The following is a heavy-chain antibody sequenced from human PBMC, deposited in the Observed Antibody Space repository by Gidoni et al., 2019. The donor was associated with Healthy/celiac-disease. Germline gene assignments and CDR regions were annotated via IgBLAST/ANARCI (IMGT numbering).Heavy chain of an antibody. V-gene: IGHV1-2*04. CDR2: INPNSGGT. D-gene: IGHD4-17*01. J-gene: IGHJ3*02. CDR1: GYTFTGYY. CDR3: ARDLGETTVVTRRLGAFDI. Sequence: QVQLVQSGAEVKKPGASVKVSCKASGYTFTGYYMHWVRQAPGQGLEWMGWINPNSGGTNYAQKFQGWVTMTRDTSISTAYMELSRLRSDDTAVYYCARDLGETTVVTRRLGAFDIWGQGTMVTVSS.